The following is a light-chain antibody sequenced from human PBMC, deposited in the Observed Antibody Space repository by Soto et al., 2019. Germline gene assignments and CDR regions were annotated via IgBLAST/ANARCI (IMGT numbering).Light chain of an antibody. CDR3: SSYTISTTLV. Sequence: QSLLTHPASLSGSPGQSITISCTGTSSDVGGYNYVSWYQQHPGKAPKLMIYEVSNRPSGVSTRFSGSKSGNTASLTISGLQAEDEADYYCSSYTISTTLVFGTGTNVTVL. V-gene: IGLV2-14*01. CDR1: SSDVGGYNY. J-gene: IGLJ1*01. CDR2: EVS.